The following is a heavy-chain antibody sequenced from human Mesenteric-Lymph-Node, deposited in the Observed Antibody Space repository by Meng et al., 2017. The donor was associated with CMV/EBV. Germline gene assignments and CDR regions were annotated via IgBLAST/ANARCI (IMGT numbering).Heavy chain of an antibody. CDR1: GFTVSSNY. D-gene: IGHD3-3*02. CDR2: IQFDGSDI. CDR3: VKEISGIRDY. V-gene: IGHV3-30*02. J-gene: IGHJ4*02. Sequence: GESLKISCAASGFTVSSNYMSWVRQAPGKGLEWVAFIQFDGSDINYGDSVKGRFTISRDNSKNTLYLQMNSLRTEDTALYYCVKEISGIRDYWGQGTLVTVSS.